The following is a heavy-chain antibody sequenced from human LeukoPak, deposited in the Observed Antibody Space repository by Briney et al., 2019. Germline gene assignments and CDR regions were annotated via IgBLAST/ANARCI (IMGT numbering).Heavy chain of an antibody. J-gene: IGHJ5*02. Sequence: SETLSLTCTVSGGSISSYYWSWIRQPPGKGLEWIGYIYYSGSTNYNPSLKSRVTISVDTSNNQFSLNLSSVTAADTAVYYCAKVLRGTGNWFDPWGQGTLVTVSS. V-gene: IGHV4-59*12. D-gene: IGHD3-16*01. CDR1: GGSISSYY. CDR2: IYYSGST. CDR3: AKVLRGTGNWFDP.